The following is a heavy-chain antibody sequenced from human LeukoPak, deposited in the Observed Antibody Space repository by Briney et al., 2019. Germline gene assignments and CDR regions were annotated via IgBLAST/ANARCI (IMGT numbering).Heavy chain of an antibody. Sequence: PGGSLRLSCAASGFTFSSYAMHWVRQAPGKGLEWVAVISYDGSNKYYADSVKGRFTISRDNSKNTLYLQMNSLRAEDTAVYYCANMAPVYGDYGSYWGQGTLVTVSS. V-gene: IGHV3-30-3*01. CDR3: ANMAPVYGDYGSY. D-gene: IGHD4-17*01. J-gene: IGHJ4*02. CDR2: ISYDGSNK. CDR1: GFTFSSYA.